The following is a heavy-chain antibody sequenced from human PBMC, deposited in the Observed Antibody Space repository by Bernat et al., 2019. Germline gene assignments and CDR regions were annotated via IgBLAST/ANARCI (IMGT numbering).Heavy chain of an antibody. CDR3: TRLAVRTIDALHH. CDR1: GFTFSGSA. Sequence: EVQLVESGGGLVQPGGCLKLSCVASGFTFSGSAMHWVRQAPGKGLEWVGHIKNKADDYATEYAASVNGRFVFSRDDAKNTAYLQMNSLKIEDTAIYYCTRLAVRTIDALHHWGQGTVVTVSS. J-gene: IGHJ5*02. D-gene: IGHD3-3*01. V-gene: IGHV3-73*01. CDR2: IKNKADDYAT.